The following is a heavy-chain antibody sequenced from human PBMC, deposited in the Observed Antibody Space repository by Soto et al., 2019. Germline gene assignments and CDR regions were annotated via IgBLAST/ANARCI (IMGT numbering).Heavy chain of an antibody. CDR1: GYSFTNYR. Sequence: PGESLKISCKGSGYSFTNYRIGWVRQKPGKGLEWMGIIYPGDSDTRYSPSFQGQVTISADKSITTAYLQWSSLEASDTAMYYCARSYYYDSRTYYFSVYWGQGILVT. CDR3: ARSYYYDSRTYYFSVY. V-gene: IGHV5-51*01. CDR2: IYPGDSDT. J-gene: IGHJ4*02. D-gene: IGHD3-10*01.